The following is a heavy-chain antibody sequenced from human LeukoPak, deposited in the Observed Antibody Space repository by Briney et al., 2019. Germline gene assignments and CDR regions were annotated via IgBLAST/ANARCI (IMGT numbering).Heavy chain of an antibody. D-gene: IGHD2-2*01. V-gene: IGHV4-59*11. CDR3: ARGGSTSCCFETCDAFDI. CDR2: IYYSGST. J-gene: IGHJ3*02. CDR1: GGSISSHY. Sequence: SETLSLTCTVSGGSISSHYWSWIRQPPGKGLEWIGYIYYSGSTNYNPSLKSRVTISVDTSKNQFSLKLSSVTAADTAVYYCARGGSTSCCFETCDAFDIWGQGTMVTVSS.